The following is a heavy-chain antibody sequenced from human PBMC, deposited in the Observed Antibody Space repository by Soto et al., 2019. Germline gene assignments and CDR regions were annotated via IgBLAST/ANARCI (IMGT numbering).Heavy chain of an antibody. CDR2: IHYSGSI. CDR1: GGSISTDHYH. D-gene: IGHD5-18*01. V-gene: IGHV4-30-4*01. Sequence: SETLSLTCTVSGGSISTDHYHWTWIRQTPGKGLEWIGYIHYSGSIQSNPSLQSRVSMSVDTSKNLFSLRLTSVTAADTAVYFCARGMDRAKTGYWGQGTLVTVSS. J-gene: IGHJ4*02. CDR3: ARGMDRAKTGY.